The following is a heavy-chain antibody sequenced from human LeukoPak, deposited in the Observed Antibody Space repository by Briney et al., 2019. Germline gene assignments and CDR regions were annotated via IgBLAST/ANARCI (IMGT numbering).Heavy chain of an antibody. CDR2: ISGSGGST. Sequence: PGGSLRLSCAASGFTFSSYAMSWVRQAPGKGLEWVSAISGSGGSTYYADSVKGRFTISRDNSKNTLYLQMNSLRAEDTAVYYCAKDGTPWDNGGYGLEDGLNYYYGMDVWGQGTTVTVSS. CDR3: AKDGTPWDNGGYGLEDGLNYYYGMDV. CDR1: GFTFSSYA. V-gene: IGHV3-23*01. D-gene: IGHD4-17*01. J-gene: IGHJ6*02.